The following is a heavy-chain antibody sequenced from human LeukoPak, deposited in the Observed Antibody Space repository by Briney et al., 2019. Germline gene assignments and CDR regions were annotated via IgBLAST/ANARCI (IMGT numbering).Heavy chain of an antibody. J-gene: IGHJ4*02. V-gene: IGHV3-23*01. CDR2: ISDGGGST. CDR1: GFTFSIYA. CDR3: AKDHDYGSGSPRRDY. D-gene: IGHD3-10*01. Sequence: PGGSLRLSCAASGFTFSIYAMSWVRQAPGKGLEWVSAISDGGGSTYYADSVKGRFTISRDNPKNTLYLQMYSLRAEDTAVYYWAKDHDYGSGSPRRDYWGQGTLVTVSS.